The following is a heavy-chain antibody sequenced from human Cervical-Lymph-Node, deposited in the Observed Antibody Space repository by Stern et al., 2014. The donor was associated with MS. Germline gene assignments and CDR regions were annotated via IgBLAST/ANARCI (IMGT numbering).Heavy chain of an antibody. CDR3: ATQRSVDAFDV. V-gene: IGHV1-2*04. D-gene: IGHD4-17*01. J-gene: IGHJ3*01. Sequence: VQLLQSGAEVKKPGASVKVSCKASGYTFTGYYMHWVRQAPGQGLEWMGWINPNSGGPNYAQKFQGWVTMTRDTSISTAYMELSRLRSDDTAVYYCATQRSVDAFDVWGQGTMVTVSS. CDR2: INPNSGGP. CDR1: GYTFTGYY.